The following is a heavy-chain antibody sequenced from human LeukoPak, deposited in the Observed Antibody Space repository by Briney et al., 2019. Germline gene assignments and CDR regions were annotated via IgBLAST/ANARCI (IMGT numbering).Heavy chain of an antibody. CDR1: GLTFSSYW. J-gene: IGHJ4*02. Sequence: GGSLRLSCAASGLTFSSYWMSWVRQAPGKGLEWVANIKQDGSEKYYVDSVKGRFTISRDNAKNSLYLQMNSLRAEDTAVYYCARESGYASRGHFDYWGQGTLVTVSS. D-gene: IGHD5-12*01. V-gene: IGHV3-7*03. CDR3: ARESGYASRGHFDY. CDR2: IKQDGSEK.